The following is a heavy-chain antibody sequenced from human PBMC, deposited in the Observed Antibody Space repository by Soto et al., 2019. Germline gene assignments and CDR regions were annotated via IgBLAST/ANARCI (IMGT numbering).Heavy chain of an antibody. CDR1: SGSVADSKW. CDR3: ARFDYGDHAFDT. J-gene: IGHJ4*02. Sequence: QVHLQEVGPGLVEPSGTLSLTCVVSSGSVADSKWWTWVRQSPGKAMEWIGEIFHSGSSNYNPSRGRRVSMSIDTSKNQYSLQLASVTAADTAIYYCARFDYGDHAFDTWGQGTVVSVSS. CDR2: IFHSGSS. D-gene: IGHD4-17*01. V-gene: IGHV4-4*02.